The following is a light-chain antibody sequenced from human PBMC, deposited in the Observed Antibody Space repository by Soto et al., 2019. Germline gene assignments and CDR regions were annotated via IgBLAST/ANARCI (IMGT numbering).Light chain of an antibody. V-gene: IGKV3-20*01. CDR1: QIVRSTY. CDR2: GAS. J-gene: IGKJ4*01. Sequence: EIGLTQSPGTLSLSPGEGATLSCRASQIVRSTYLAWFQQKPGQAPRLLIYGASTRATGIPDRFSGSGSGTDFTLTISGLEPKDFALYYCQQYDITPPNTFGGGTKVDIK. CDR3: QQYDITPPNT.